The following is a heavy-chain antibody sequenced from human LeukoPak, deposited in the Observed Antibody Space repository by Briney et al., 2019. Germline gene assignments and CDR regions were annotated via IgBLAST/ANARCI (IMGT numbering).Heavy chain of an antibody. D-gene: IGHD5-18*01. CDR2: INQDGSEK. CDR1: GFTFSSEW. V-gene: IGHV3-7*04. J-gene: IGHJ4*02. Sequence: GGSLRLSCAASGFTFSSEWLSWVRQAPGQGLEYVANINQDGSEKYYVDSVKGRFTISRDNAKNSVYLQMNSLRAEDTAVYYCAGGVYSYGYDYWGQGTLVTVSS. CDR3: AGGVYSYGYDY.